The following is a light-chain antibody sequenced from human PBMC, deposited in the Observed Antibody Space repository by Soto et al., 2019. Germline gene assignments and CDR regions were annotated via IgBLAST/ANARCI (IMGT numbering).Light chain of an antibody. J-gene: IGKJ1*01. V-gene: IGKV3-20*01. CDR2: DPS. CDR1: QSVSSSY. CDR3: QQYGSSKWT. Sequence: ETVLTQSLGAMSLSPGERATRSCRTSQSVSSSYLAGFQQKPGKAPRLLIYDPSTRATGIPDRISGSGSGTGFTLTMSRLEPEALAVYYFQQYGSSKWTLGQGT.